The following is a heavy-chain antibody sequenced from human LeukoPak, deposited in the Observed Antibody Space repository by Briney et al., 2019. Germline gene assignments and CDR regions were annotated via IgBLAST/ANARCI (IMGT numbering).Heavy chain of an antibody. V-gene: IGHV4-4*07. Sequence: SETLSLTCTVSGGSISGYYWTWIRQPAGKGLEWIGRIYTSGSTNYNPSLKSRVTMSLDKSKNQFSLKLSSVTAADTAVYYCAREPTVSYYYYYYMDVWGKGTTVTVSS. D-gene: IGHD4-17*01. CDR3: AREPTVSYYYYYYMDV. J-gene: IGHJ6*03. CDR1: GGSISGYY. CDR2: IYTSGST.